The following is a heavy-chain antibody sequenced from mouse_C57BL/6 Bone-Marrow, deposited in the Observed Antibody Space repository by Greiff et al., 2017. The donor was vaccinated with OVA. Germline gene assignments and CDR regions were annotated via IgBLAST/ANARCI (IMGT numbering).Heavy chain of an antibody. D-gene: IGHD2-1*01. V-gene: IGHV1-78*01. Sequence: QVQLQQSDAELVKPGASVKISCKVSGYTFTDHTIHWMKQRPEQGLEWIGYIYPRDGSTKYNEKFKGKATLTADKSSSTAYMQLNSLTSEDSAVYFCGDNSYGNYGWFAYWGQGTLVTVSA. CDR1: GYTFTDHT. CDR2: IYPRDGST. J-gene: IGHJ3*01. CDR3: GDNSYGNYGWFAY.